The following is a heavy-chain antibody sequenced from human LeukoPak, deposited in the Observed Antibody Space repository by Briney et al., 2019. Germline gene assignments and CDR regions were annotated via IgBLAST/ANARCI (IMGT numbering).Heavy chain of an antibody. CDR2: ISSSSSYT. CDR3: ARDSSGWYSPIDY. CDR1: GFTFSDYY. Sequence: GGSLRLSCAASGFTFSDYYMSWIRQAQGKGLEWVSYISSSSSYTNYADSVKGRFTISRDNAKNSLYLQMNSLRAEDTAVYYCARDSSGWYSPIDYWGQGTLVTVSS. V-gene: IGHV3-11*05. J-gene: IGHJ4*02. D-gene: IGHD6-19*01.